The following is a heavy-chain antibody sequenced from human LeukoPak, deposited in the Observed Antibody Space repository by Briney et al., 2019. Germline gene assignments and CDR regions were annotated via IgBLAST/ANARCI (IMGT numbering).Heavy chain of an antibody. CDR1: GFTFSSYA. Sequence: GRSLGLSCAASGFTFSSYAMHWVRQAPGKGLEWVAVISYDGSNKYYADSVKGRFTISRDNSKNTLYLQMNSLRAEDTAVYYCAREEIQTGTPLYWGQGTLVTVSS. CDR2: ISYDGSNK. CDR3: AREEIQTGTPLY. V-gene: IGHV3-30*04. D-gene: IGHD1-7*01. J-gene: IGHJ4*02.